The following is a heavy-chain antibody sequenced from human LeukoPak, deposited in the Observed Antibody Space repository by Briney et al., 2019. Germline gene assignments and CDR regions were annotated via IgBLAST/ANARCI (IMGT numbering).Heavy chain of an antibody. CDR2: ISGSGGST. CDR1: GFTFSSYA. D-gene: IGHD3-22*01. V-gene: IGHV3-23*01. J-gene: IGHJ4*02. Sequence: GGSLRLSCAASGFTFSSYAMSWVRQAPGKGLEWVSAISGSGGSTYYADSVKGRFTFSRDNSKNTLYLQMNSLRAEDTAVYYCAKDRASYYYDSSGPVWGQGTLVTVSS. CDR3: AKDRASYYYDSSGPV.